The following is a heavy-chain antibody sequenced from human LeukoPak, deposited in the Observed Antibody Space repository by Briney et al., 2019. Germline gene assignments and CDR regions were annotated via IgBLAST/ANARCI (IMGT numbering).Heavy chain of an antibody. CDR1: GCSFTSYW. V-gene: IGHV5-51*01. D-gene: IGHD3-10*01. J-gene: IGHJ4*02. CDR3: ARLGWVTMVRGVINYFDY. CDR2: IYPGDSDT. Sequence: GESLKISCKGSGCSFTSYWIGWVRQMPGKGLEWMGIIYPGDSDTRYSPSFQGQVTISADKSISTAYLQWSSLKASDTAMYYCARLGWVTMVRGVINYFDYWGQGTLVTVSS.